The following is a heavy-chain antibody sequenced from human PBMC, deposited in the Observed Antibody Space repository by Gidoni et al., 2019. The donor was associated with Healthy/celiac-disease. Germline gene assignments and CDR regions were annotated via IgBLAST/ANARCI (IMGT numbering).Heavy chain of an antibody. V-gene: IGHV4-39*02. J-gene: IGHJ5*02. CDR1: GGSISSSSYY. Sequence: QLQLQESGPGLVKPSETLSLTCTVSGGSISSSSYYWGWIRHPPGKGLEWSGSIYYSGGTYYNPSLTSRVTISVDTSKNQFSLKLSSVTASDTAVYYCARDIIVGRRAGFDPWGQGTLVTVSS. CDR2: IYYSGGT. CDR3: ARDIIVGRRAGFDP. D-gene: IGHD1-26*01.